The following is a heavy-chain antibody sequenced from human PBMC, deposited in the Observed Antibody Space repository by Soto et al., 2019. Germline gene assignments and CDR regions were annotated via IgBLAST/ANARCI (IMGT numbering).Heavy chain of an antibody. CDR2: INPNSGGT. V-gene: IGHV1-2*04. Sequence: GGPVKVSCKASGYTFTGYYMHWVRQAPGQGLEWMGWINPNSGGTNYAQKFQGWVTMTRDTSISTAYMELSRLRSDDTAVYYCARDRIVVVPAAIPDYGMDVWGQGTTVTVSS. CDR1: GYTFTGYY. J-gene: IGHJ6*02. D-gene: IGHD2-2*02. CDR3: ARDRIVVVPAAIPDYGMDV.